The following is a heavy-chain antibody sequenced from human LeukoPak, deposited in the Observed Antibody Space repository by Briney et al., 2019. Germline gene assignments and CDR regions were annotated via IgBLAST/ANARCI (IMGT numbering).Heavy chain of an antibody. CDR3: ARDTYSSGWYRGFFDY. D-gene: IGHD6-19*01. J-gene: IGHJ4*02. V-gene: IGHV3-7*01. Sequence: GGSVRLSCAASGFTFSSYWMSWVRQAPGKGLEWVANIKQDGSEKYYVDSVKGRFTISRDNAKNSLYLQMNSLRAEDTAVYYCARDTYSSGWYRGFFDYWGQGTLVTVSS. CDR1: GFTFSSYW. CDR2: IKQDGSEK.